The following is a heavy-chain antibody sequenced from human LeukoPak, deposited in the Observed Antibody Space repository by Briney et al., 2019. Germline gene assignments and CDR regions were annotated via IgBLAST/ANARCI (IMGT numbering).Heavy chain of an antibody. CDR1: VYSLCSNM. V-gene: IGHV3-7*01. J-gene: IGHJ4*02. CDR2: NLPDGKWS. D-gene: IGHD3-16*02. CDR3: MSAHGY. Sequence: GGSLRLSRVCSVYSLCSNMLTWVRQARGKWLEWVNTNLPDGKWSYRADSLKARFSIYRDNAKDPLFLQMNSLRGDDTAVYCYMSAHGYWGQGTLVTVSS.